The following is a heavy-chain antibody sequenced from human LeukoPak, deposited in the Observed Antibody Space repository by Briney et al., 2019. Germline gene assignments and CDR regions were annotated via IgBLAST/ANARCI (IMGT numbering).Heavy chain of an antibody. Sequence: GGSLRLSCAASGFNFGSYAMSWVRQAPGKGLEWVSAISTSGGTFYADSVKGRFTLSRDNSKNTLYLQMSSLRAEDTAVYYCARDSVGVAGPDYWGQGTLVTVSS. CDR2: ISTSGGT. CDR3: ARDSVGVAGPDY. V-gene: IGHV3-23*01. D-gene: IGHD6-19*01. CDR1: GFNFGSYA. J-gene: IGHJ4*02.